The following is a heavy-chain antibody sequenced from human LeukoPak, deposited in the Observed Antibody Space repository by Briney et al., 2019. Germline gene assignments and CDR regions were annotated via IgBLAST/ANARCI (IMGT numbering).Heavy chain of an antibody. V-gene: IGHV3-30*18. J-gene: IGHJ5*02. D-gene: IGHD6-13*01. CDR1: GFTFSSYG. CDR3: AKIGIWVAAAPNWFDP. Sequence: SGGSLRLSCAASGFTFSSYGMHWVRQAPGKGLEWVAVISYDGSKKYYADSVKGRFTISRDNSKNTLYLQMNSLRAEDTAVYYCAKIGIWVAAAPNWFDPWGQGTLVTVSS. CDR2: ISYDGSKK.